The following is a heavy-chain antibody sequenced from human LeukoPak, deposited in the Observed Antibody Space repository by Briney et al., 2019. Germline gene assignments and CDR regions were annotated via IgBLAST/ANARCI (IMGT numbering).Heavy chain of an antibody. CDR1: GYTFTSYD. Sequence: ASVKVSCKASGYTFTSYDINWVRQAPGQGLEWMGWMNPNSGNTGYAQKFKGRVTMTRDPSISTVYMELSSLRSEDTAVYYCARELVGATSDYWGQGTLVTVSS. CDR3: ARELVGATSDY. J-gene: IGHJ4*02. D-gene: IGHD1-26*01. CDR2: MNPNSGNT. V-gene: IGHV1-8*01.